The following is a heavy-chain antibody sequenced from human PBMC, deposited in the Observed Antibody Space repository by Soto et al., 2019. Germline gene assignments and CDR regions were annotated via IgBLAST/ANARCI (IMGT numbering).Heavy chain of an antibody. D-gene: IGHD6-13*01. Sequence: PGESLKISCKGSGYSFTSYWIGWVRQMPGKGLEWMGINYPGDSDTNYSPSFQGHVTISADKSISTAYLQWSSLKASDTAMYYCASPGIASQDRNYYYGMDVWGQGTTVTVSS. CDR1: GYSFTSYW. V-gene: IGHV5-51*01. CDR2: NYPGDSDT. CDR3: ASPGIASQDRNYYYGMDV. J-gene: IGHJ6*02.